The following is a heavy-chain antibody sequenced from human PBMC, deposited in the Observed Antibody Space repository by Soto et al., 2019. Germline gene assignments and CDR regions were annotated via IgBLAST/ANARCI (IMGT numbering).Heavy chain of an antibody. V-gene: IGHV3-21*01. CDR2: ITSTSTYI. J-gene: IGHJ4*02. Sequence: PGGSLRLSCAASGFTFSSYTMHWVRQAPGKGLEWVSSITSTSTYIYYTDSLKGRFTISRDNANNSPFLQMNNLGPGDTAVYYCARDGARDRGDKGFDYWGRGTVVTVSS. CDR1: GFTFSSYT. D-gene: IGHD2-21*02. CDR3: ARDGARDRGDKGFDY.